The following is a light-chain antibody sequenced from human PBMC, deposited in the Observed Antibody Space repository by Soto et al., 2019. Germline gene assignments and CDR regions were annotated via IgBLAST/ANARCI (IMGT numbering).Light chain of an antibody. CDR1: QSVSSN. CDR3: QQYNNWPYT. V-gene: IGKV3-15*01. J-gene: IGKJ2*01. CDR2: GAS. Sequence: EIVMTXXXXALSLYPGERASCACRASQSVSSNLAWYQQNPGQAPRLLIYGASTRATGIPARFSGSGSGTEFTLTISSLQCEDYAVYFCQQYNNWPYTFGQGTKVDIK.